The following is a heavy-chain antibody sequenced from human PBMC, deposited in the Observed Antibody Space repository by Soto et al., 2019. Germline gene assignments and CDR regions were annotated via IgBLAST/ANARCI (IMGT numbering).Heavy chain of an antibody. V-gene: IGHV3-21*01. CDR2: IRSSSSYI. CDR1: GFTFSSYA. D-gene: IGHD6-6*01. Sequence: GGSLRLSCAASGFTFSSYAMHWVRQAPGKGLEWVSIIRSSSSYIYYADSVKGRFTISRDNAKNSLYLQMNSLRAEDTAVYYCARGMGYSSSEGVLRSWGQGTLVTVSS. J-gene: IGHJ4*02. CDR3: ARGMGYSSSEGVLRS.